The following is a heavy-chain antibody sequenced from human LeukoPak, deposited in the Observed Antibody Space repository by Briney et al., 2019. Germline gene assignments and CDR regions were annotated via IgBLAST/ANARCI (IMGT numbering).Heavy chain of an antibody. D-gene: IGHD1-26*01. V-gene: IGHV3-23*01. Sequence: PGGSLRLSCTASGFTFSSYAMTWVRQAPGKGLEWVSVISPSGGSTYSADSVKGRFTISRDNSKNALYLQMNSLRAEDTALYYCAKNSGNSKQGAFGIWGQGTMVTVSS. CDR2: ISPSGGST. CDR3: AKNSGNSKQGAFGI. CDR1: GFTFSSYA. J-gene: IGHJ3*02.